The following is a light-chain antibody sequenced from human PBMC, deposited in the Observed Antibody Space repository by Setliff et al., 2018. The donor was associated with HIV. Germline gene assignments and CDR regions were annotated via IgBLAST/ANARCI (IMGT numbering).Light chain of an antibody. V-gene: IGLV2-14*03. J-gene: IGLJ1*01. CDR2: DVT. Sequence: QSALTQPASVSGSPGQSITISCTRTSSDVGGYNYVSWYQQHPGKAPKLMIYDVTNRPSGVSNRFSGSNSGNTASLTISGLQAEDEADYYCSSYTSNTPLYVFATGTKVTVL. CDR1: SSDVGGYNY. CDR3: SSYTSNTPLYV.